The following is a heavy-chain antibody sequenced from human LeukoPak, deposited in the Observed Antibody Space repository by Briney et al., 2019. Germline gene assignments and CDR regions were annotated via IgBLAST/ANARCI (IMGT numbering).Heavy chain of an antibody. Sequence: SETLSLTCTVSGGSVSSNGYFWNWIRQPPGKGLEWIGYIYNRGSTNYNPSLKSRVTISVDTSNNQFSLRLSSVTAADTAVYYCARGRGAALRGPRYFDYWGQGTLVTVSS. CDR3: ARGRGAALRGPRYFDY. J-gene: IGHJ4*02. CDR1: GGSVSSNGYF. CDR2: IYNRGST. D-gene: IGHD3-10*01. V-gene: IGHV4-61*08.